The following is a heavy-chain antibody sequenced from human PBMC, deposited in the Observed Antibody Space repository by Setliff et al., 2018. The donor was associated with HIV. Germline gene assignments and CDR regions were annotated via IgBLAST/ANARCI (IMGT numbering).Heavy chain of an antibody. CDR1: GGSFSSYA. CDR3: ARDNVDSDSRTYLHH. J-gene: IGHJ5*02. V-gene: IGHV1-69*04. CDR2: ILPIFNKV. Sequence: SVKVSCKASGGSFSSYALHWVRQAPGQGLEWMGNILPIFNKVNYAQKFRGRVTITADKPTSTAYMELSSLTSDDAAVYFCARDNVDSDSRTYLHHWGQGTLVTVSS. D-gene: IGHD3-22*01.